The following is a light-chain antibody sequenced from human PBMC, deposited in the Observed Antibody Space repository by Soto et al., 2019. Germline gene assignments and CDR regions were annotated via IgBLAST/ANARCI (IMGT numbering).Light chain of an antibody. CDR1: QSVSSY. J-gene: IGKJ1*01. Sequence: PGERATLSCRASQSVSSYLAWYQQKPGQAPRLLIYDASSRATGIPDRFSGSGSGTDFTLTISSLEPEDVAVYYCHQRSHWPVTFGQGTKVEIK. CDR2: DAS. V-gene: IGKV3-11*01. CDR3: HQRSHWPVT.